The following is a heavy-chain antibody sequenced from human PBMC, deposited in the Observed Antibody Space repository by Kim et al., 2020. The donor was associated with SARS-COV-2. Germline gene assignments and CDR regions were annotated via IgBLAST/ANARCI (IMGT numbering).Heavy chain of an antibody. CDR2: IYPGDSDT. Sequence: GESLKISCKGSGYSFTSYWIGWVRQMPGKGLEWMGIIYPGDSDTRYSPSFQGQVTISVDKSISTAYLQWSSLKASDTAMYYCARVGVSHSVGYYYGMDVWGQGTTVTVSS. V-gene: IGHV5-51*01. J-gene: IGHJ6*02. CDR1: GYSFTSYW. D-gene: IGHD2-8*01. CDR3: ARVGVSHSVGYYYGMDV.